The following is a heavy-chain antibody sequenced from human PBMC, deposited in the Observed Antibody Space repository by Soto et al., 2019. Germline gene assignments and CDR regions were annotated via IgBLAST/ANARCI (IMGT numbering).Heavy chain of an antibody. Sequence: PSETLSLTCTVSGGSISSYYWSWIRQPPGKGLEWIGYIYYSGGTNYNPSLKSRVTISVDTSKNQFSLKLSSVTAADTAVYYCGRVVFGVVYYYYMDVWGKGTTVTVSS. CDR2: IYYSGGT. CDR3: GRVVFGVVYYYYMDV. CDR1: GGSISSYY. J-gene: IGHJ6*03. V-gene: IGHV4-59*01. D-gene: IGHD3-3*01.